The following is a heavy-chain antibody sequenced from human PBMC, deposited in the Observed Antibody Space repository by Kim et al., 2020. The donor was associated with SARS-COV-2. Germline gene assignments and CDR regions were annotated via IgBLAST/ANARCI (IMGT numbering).Heavy chain of an antibody. D-gene: IGHD3-10*01. CDR3: ARDIVRGVPDYLDY. J-gene: IGHJ4*02. V-gene: IGHV3-30*01. Sequence: DSDSVQGRFTISRGNSKNTLYLQMNSLRPADTAVYYWARDIVRGVPDYLDYWGRGTLVTVSS.